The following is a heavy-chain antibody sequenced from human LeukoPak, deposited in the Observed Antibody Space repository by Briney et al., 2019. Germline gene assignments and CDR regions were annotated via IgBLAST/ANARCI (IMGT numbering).Heavy chain of an antibody. J-gene: IGHJ4*02. CDR3: AKGGWLDD. D-gene: IGHD6-19*01. CDR2: ISAGGGSA. CDR1: GFTFSTYA. V-gene: IGHV3-23*01. Sequence: PGGSLRLSCTASGFTFSTYAMMWVRQTPGKGLEWVSAISAGGGSAHYADSVKGRFTISRDNSKHTLFLQMNSLRAEDTALYYCAKGGWLDDLGQGALVTVSS.